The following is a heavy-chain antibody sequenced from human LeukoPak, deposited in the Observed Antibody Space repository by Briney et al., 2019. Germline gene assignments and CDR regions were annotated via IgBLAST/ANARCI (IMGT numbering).Heavy chain of an antibody. CDR3: GRRLSSSWFGDRGYFDY. CDR1: GYSFTSYW. J-gene: IGHJ4*02. D-gene: IGHD6-13*01. Sequence: GESLKISCKGSGYSFTSYWIGWVRQMPGKGLEWMGIIYPGDSDTRYSPSFQGQVTISADKSISTAYLQWSSLKASDTAMYYCGRRLSSSWFGDRGYFDYWGQGTLVTVSS. CDR2: IYPGDSDT. V-gene: IGHV5-51*01.